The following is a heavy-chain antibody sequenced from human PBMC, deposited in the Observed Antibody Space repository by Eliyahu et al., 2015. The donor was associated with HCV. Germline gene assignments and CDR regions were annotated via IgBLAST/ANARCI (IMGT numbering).Heavy chain of an antibody. CDR3: ARKRDSYYDFWSGYSAAYNWFDP. D-gene: IGHD3-3*01. J-gene: IGHJ5*02. V-gene: IGHV4-34*01. CDR2: INHSGST. Sequence: QVQLQQWGAGLXKPSETLSLTCAVYGGSFSGYYWSWIRQPPGKGLGWIGEINHSGSTNYXPSLXSRVTISVDTSKNQFSLKLSSVTAADTAVYYCARKRDSYYDFWSGYSAAYNWFDPWGQGTLVTVSS. CDR1: GGSFSGYY.